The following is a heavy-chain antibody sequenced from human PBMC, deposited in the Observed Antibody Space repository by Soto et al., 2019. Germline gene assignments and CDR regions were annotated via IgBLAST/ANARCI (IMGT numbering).Heavy chain of an antibody. CDR2: INPNSGGT. CDR3: ASNPRWLEVSYYYYGMDV. D-gene: IGHD6-19*01. CDR1: GYTFTGYY. Sequence: ASVKVSCKASGYTFTGYYMHWVRQAPGQGLEWMGWINPNSGGTNYAQKFQGRVTMTRDTSISTAYMELSRLRSDDTAVYYCASNPRWLEVSYYYYGMDVWGQGTTVTVSS. J-gene: IGHJ6*02. V-gene: IGHV1-2*02.